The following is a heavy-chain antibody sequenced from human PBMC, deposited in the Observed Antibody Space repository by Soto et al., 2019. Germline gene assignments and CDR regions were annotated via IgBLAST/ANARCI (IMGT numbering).Heavy chain of an antibody. D-gene: IGHD6-13*01. V-gene: IGHV3-48*01. CDR2: ISSSSSTI. CDR3: ARPSLSAAAAGIDY. Sequence: GGSLRLSCAASGSTFSSYNMNWVRQAPGKGLEWVSYISSSSSTIYYADSVKGRFTISRDNAKNSLYLQMNSLRAEDTAVYYCARPSLSAAAAGIDYWGQGTLVTVSS. CDR1: GSTFSSYN. J-gene: IGHJ4*02.